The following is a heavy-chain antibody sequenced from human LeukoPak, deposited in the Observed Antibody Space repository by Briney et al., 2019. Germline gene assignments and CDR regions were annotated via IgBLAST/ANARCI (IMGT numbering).Heavy chain of an antibody. CDR2: INPNSGGT. J-gene: IGHJ4*02. V-gene: IGHV1-2*02. CDR3: ACSVSGYSYGQFDY. CDR1: VYTFTSYY. Sequence: ASVKVSCKASVYTFTSYYMHWVRQAPGQGLEWMGWINPNSGGTNYAQKFQGRVTMTRDTSISTAYMELSRLRSDDTAVYYCACSVSGYSYGQFDYWGQGTLVTVSS. D-gene: IGHD5-18*01.